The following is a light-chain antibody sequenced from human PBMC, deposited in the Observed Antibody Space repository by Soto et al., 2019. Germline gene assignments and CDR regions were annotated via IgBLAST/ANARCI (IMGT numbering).Light chain of an antibody. V-gene: IGKV1-27*01. J-gene: IGKJ3*01. CDR3: QKYSSVPV. CDR2: AAS. CDR1: QDIRNF. Sequence: DIQMTQSPTSLSASVGDRVTITCRASQDIRNFVAWYQQKPGKAPKLLIYAASTLQSGVPSRISGSGSGTDFTLNINSLQPEDVATYSCQKYSSVPVFGPGTKVEIK.